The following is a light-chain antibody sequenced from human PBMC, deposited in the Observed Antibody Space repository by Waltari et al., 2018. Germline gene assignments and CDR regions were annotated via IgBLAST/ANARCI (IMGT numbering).Light chain of an antibody. CDR2: EVN. CDR1: SSDVGGSNL. J-gene: IGLJ1*01. Sequence: QSALTQPASLSGSPGQSIPISCTGTSSDVGGSNLVSWYQQHPGKAPRLMIFEVNKRPSGVSNRFSGSKSGNTASLTISGLQAEDEAEYYCCSYAGSSTFVFGSGTKVTVL. CDR3: CSYAGSSTFV. V-gene: IGLV2-23*02.